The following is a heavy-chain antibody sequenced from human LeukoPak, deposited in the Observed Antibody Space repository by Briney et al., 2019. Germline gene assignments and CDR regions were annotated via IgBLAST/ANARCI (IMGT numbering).Heavy chain of an antibody. V-gene: IGHV4-34*01. CDR1: GGSFSGYY. Sequence: SETLSLTCAVYGGSFSGYYWSWIRQPPGKGPEWIGVINHSGSTNYNPSLKSRVTISVDTSKNQFSLKLSSVTAADTAVYYCARAAFSSSKGGRWFDPWGQGTLVTVSS. J-gene: IGHJ5*02. CDR3: ARAAFSSSKGGRWFDP. CDR2: INHSGST. D-gene: IGHD6-13*01.